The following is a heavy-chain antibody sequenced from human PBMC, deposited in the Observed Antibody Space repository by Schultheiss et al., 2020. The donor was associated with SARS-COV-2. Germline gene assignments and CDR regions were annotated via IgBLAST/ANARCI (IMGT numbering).Heavy chain of an antibody. V-gene: IGHV3-23*01. CDR1: GFTFSSYW. CDR3: ARDLAVSGSSPVDY. J-gene: IGHJ4*02. D-gene: IGHD1-26*01. CDR2: ISGSGGST. Sequence: GESLKISCAASGFTFSSYWMSWVRQAPGKGLEWVSAISGSGGSTYYADSVKGRFTISRDNSKNTLYLQMNSLRAEDTAVYYCARDLAVSGSSPVDYWGQGTLVTVSS.